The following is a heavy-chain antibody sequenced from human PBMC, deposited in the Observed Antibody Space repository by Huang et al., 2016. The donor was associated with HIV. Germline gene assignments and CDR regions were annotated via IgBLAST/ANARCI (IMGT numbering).Heavy chain of an antibody. CDR1: GFTFSNAW. D-gene: IGHD3-10*01. CDR2: IKGKSEGGTT. J-gene: IGHJ4*02. Sequence: EVQLVESGGGVSKPGQSRRLSCVASGFTFSNAWMTWVRQAPGKGVEWIGRIKGKSEGGTTDDAAPVQGRFIISRDDSKNRLYLQMNNLRSEDSAVYYCTTGYLWFGQIFRNKRSFDYWGQGTQVSVSS. V-gene: IGHV3-15*01. CDR3: TTGYLWFGQIFRNKRSFDY.